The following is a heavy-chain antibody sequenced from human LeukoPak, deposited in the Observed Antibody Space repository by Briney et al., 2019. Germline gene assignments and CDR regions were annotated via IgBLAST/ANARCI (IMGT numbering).Heavy chain of an antibody. CDR3: AKAIGSGDNWFDP. J-gene: IGHJ5*02. CDR1: GFTFSSYA. CDR2: ISGSGGST. D-gene: IGHD3-10*01. Sequence: QPGGSLRLSRAASGFTFSSYAMSWVRQAPGKGLEWVSVISGSGGSTYYADSVKGPFTISRDNSKNTMYLQMNSLRAEDTAVYYCAKAIGSGDNWFDPWGQGTLVTVSS. V-gene: IGHV3-23*01.